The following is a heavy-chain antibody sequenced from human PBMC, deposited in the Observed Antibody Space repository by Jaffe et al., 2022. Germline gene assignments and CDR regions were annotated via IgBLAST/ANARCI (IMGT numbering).Heavy chain of an antibody. CDR1: GFTFSSYA. CDR2: ISGSGGTT. J-gene: IGHJ5*02. Sequence: EVQLLESGGGLVQPGGSLRLSCAASGFTFSSYAMNWVRQAPGKGLEWVSDISGSGGTTYYADSVKGRFTISRDNSKNTLYLQMNSLRAEDTAVYYCAIDDRGITGKFDPWGQGTLVTVSS. V-gene: IGHV3-23*01. CDR3: AIDDRGITGKFDP. D-gene: IGHD2-8*02.